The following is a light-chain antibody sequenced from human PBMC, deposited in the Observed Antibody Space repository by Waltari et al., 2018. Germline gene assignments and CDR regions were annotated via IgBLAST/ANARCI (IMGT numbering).Light chain of an antibody. V-gene: IGKV4-1*01. CDR2: WAS. CDR3: EKHETTPLT. Sequence: DILMTQSPDSLSVSLGERATINCKSSQSILHSSSNKNHLAWYQHKPVQHPRLLISWASSRESGGPDRISGSGSETDFTLIISSLQTEDVSVYSCEKHETTPLTFDPATKV. CDR1: QSILHSSSNKNH. J-gene: IGKJ3*01.